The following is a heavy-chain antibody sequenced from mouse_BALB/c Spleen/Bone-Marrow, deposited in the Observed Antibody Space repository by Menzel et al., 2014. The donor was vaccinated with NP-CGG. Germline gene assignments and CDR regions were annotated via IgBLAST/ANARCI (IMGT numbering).Heavy chain of an antibody. D-gene: IGHD1-2*01. CDR3: ARLGIYGYHDN. J-gene: IGHJ2*01. CDR1: GFDFGIYW. Sequence: EVKLVESGGGLVQPGGSLNLACVASGFDFGIYWMSWPWQAPWKGLEWIGEINPGSSTINYSPSLKDNFVISRDNAKNTLYLQMRKVRSEDTALYFCARLGIYGYHDNWGQGTTLTVSS. CDR2: INPGSSTI. V-gene: IGHV4-2*02.